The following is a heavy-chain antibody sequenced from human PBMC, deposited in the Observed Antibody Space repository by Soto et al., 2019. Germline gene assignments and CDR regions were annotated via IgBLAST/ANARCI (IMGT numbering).Heavy chain of an antibody. Sequence: QVQLVQSGAEVKKPGSSVKVSCKASGGTFSSYTISWVRQAPGQGLEWMGRIIPILGIANYAQKFQGRVTITADKDTSTAYMELSSLRSEDTAVYYCARDLPTSSPSSFDYWGQGTLVTVSS. CDR2: IIPILGIA. J-gene: IGHJ4*02. D-gene: IGHD2-2*01. CDR1: GGTFSSYT. CDR3: ARDLPTSSPSSFDY. V-gene: IGHV1-69*08.